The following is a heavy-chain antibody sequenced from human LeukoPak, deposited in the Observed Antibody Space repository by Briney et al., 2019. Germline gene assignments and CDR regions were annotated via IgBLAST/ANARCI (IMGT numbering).Heavy chain of an antibody. Sequence: SVKVSSKASGVTFTSSAVQWVRQARGQRLEWIGWIVVGSGNTNYAQKFQERVTITRDMSTSTAYMELSSLRSEDTAVYYCAYRGAAAVYYFDYWGQGTLVTVSS. D-gene: IGHD6-13*01. CDR1: GVTFTSSA. V-gene: IGHV1-58*01. CDR2: IVVGSGNT. CDR3: AYRGAAAVYYFDY. J-gene: IGHJ4*02.